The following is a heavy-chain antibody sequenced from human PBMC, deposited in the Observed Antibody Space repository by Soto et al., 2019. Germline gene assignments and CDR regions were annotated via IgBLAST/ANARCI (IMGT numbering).Heavy chain of an antibody. CDR2: ISAYNGNT. CDR3: ARTRRAVAGKSNGFDP. V-gene: IGHV1-18*04. D-gene: IGHD6-19*01. Sequence: ASVKVSFKASGYTFSSYGISWLRQAPGHGLEWMGWISAYNGNTNYAQKLQGKVTMTTDTSTSTAYMELSSLRSDDTAVYYCARTRRAVAGKSNGFDPWGQGTLVTVSS. CDR1: GYTFSSYG. J-gene: IGHJ5*02.